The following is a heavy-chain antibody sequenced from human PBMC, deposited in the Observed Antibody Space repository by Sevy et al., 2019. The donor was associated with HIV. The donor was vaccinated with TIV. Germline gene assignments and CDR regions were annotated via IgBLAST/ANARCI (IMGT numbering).Heavy chain of an antibody. CDR1: GFTFGNYA. J-gene: IGHJ4*02. D-gene: IGHD3-3*01. V-gene: IGHV3-23*01. Sequence: GGSLRLSCAASGFTFGNYAMSWVRQAPGKGLEWISSLSGKGGYTYYADSVKGRFTVSRDNSKNTMDLQMNTLRAEDTALYYCAKGLLHTMFGVDTLFDYWGQGTLVTVSS. CDR2: LSGKGGYT. CDR3: AKGLLHTMFGVDTLFDY.